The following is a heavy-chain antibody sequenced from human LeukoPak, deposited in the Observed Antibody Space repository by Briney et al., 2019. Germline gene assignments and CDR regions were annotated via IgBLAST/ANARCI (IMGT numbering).Heavy chain of an antibody. CDR2: INHSGST. D-gene: IGHD6-19*01. CDR3: ARVSGWNPLEAAHLDY. J-gene: IGHJ4*02. Sequence: GSLRLSCAASGFTFSRYSMNWVRQLPGKGLEWIGEINHSGSTNYNPSLKSRVTISVDTSKNQFSLKLSSVTAADTAVYYCARVSGWNPLEAAHLDYWGQGTLVTVSS. V-gene: IGHV4-34*01. CDR1: GFTFSRYS.